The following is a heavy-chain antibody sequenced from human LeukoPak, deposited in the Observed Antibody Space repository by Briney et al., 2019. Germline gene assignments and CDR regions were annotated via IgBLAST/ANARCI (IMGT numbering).Heavy chain of an antibody. CDR1: GYTFTDYY. CDR3: ARAEPNYYDSSGYTYYFDY. CDR2: INPNSGGT. Sequence: ASVKVSCKASGYTFTDYYMHWVRQAPGQGLEWMGWINPNSGGTNYAQKFQGRVTMTRDTSISTAYMELSRLRSDDTAVYYCARAEPNYYDSSGYTYYFDYWGQGTLVTVSS. V-gene: IGHV1-2*02. D-gene: IGHD3-22*01. J-gene: IGHJ4*02.